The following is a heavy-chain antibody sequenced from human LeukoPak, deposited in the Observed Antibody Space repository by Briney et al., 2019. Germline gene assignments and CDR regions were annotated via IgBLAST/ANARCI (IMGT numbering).Heavy chain of an antibody. CDR2: IYSGGST. D-gene: IGHD3-22*01. V-gene: IGHV3-53*01. CDR3: ASVGDSSGYYQTYAFDI. CDR1: GFTVSSNY. Sequence: PGGSLRLSCAASGFTVSSNYMSWVRQAPGKGLERVSVIYSGGSTYYADSVKGRFTISRDNSKNTLYLQMNSLSAEDTAVYYCASVGDSSGYYQTYAFDIWGQGTMVTVSS. J-gene: IGHJ3*02.